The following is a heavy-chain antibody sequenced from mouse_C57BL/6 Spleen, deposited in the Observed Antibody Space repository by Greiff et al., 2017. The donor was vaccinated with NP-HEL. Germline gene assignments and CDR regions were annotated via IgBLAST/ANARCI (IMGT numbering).Heavy chain of an antibody. CDR1: GYSFTSYY. V-gene: IGHV1-66*01. Sequence: VQLQQSGPELVKPGASVKISCKASGYSFTSYYIHWVKQRPGQGLEWIGWIYPGSGNTKYNEKFKGKATLTADTSSSTAYMQLSSLTSEDSAVYYCARLESRFFDYWGQGTTLTVSS. CDR2: IYPGSGNT. J-gene: IGHJ2*01. CDR3: ARLESRFFDY. D-gene: IGHD1-1*01.